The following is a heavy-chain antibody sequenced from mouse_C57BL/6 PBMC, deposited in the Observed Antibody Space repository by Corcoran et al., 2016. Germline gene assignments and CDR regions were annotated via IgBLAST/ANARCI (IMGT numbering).Heavy chain of an antibody. CDR2: INTYSGVP. CDR3: ARWGRDYAMDY. CDR1: GYTFTTYG. J-gene: IGHJ4*01. Sequence: QIXLVQSGPELKKPGETVKISCKASGYTFTTYGMSWVKQAPGKGLKWMGWINTYSGVPTYADDFKGRFAFSLETSASTAYLQINNLKNEDTATYFCARWGRDYAMDYWGQGTSVTVSS. D-gene: IGHD3-3*01. V-gene: IGHV9-3*01.